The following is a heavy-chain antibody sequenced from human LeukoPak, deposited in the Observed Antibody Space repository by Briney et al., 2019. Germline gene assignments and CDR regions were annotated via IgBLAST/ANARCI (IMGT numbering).Heavy chain of an antibody. V-gene: IGHV1-2*02. Sequence: ASVKVSCKASGYTFTGYSMHWVRQAPGQGLEWMGWINPNSGGTNYAQKFQGRVTMTRDTSISTAYMELSRLRSDDTAVYYCARDGGDDYDILTGYYVFDYWGQGTLVTVSS. CDR1: GYTFTGYS. CDR3: ARDGGDDYDILTGYYVFDY. CDR2: INPNSGGT. J-gene: IGHJ4*02. D-gene: IGHD3-9*01.